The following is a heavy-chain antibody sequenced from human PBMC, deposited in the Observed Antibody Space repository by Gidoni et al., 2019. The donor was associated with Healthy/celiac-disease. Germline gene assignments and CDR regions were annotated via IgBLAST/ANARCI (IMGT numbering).Heavy chain of an antibody. Sequence: QVQLQQSGPGLVKPSQTLSLTCAISGDSVSSNSAAWNWIRQSPSRGLEWLGRTYYRSKWYNDYAVSVKSRITINPDTSKNQFSLQLNSVTPEDTAVYYCAREKQQLVLGEPYYDYYMDVWGKGTTVTVSS. J-gene: IGHJ6*03. V-gene: IGHV6-1*01. D-gene: IGHD6-13*01. CDR1: GDSVSSNSAA. CDR2: TYYRSKWYN. CDR3: AREKQQLVLGEPYYDYYMDV.